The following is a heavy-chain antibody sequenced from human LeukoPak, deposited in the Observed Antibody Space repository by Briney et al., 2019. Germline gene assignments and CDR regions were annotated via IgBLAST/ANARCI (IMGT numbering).Heavy chain of an antibody. CDR2: MFHTGSA. V-gene: IGHV4-59*01. Sequence: PSETLSLTCTVSGDSMTTYYWSWVRQPPGKGLEWIGYMFHTGSANYNPSLKSRVSFSIDTSKNVFSLNLTSVTAADTAVYFCARSAYFDSSGFYTGQAESFHQWGQRTLVTASP. CDR1: GDSMTTYY. CDR3: ARSAYFDSSGFYTGQAESFHQ. J-gene: IGHJ1*01. D-gene: IGHD3-22*01.